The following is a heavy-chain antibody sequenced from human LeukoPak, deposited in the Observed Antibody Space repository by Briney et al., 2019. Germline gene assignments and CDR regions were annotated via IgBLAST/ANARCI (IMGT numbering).Heavy chain of an antibody. CDR1: GFNFRNYA. CDR3: AKPARGSGIQDGFDS. V-gene: IGHV3-64D*06. D-gene: IGHD3-10*01. CDR2: MSVVTDRT. J-gene: IGHJ4*02. Sequence: GGSLRLSCSASGFNFRNYAMHWVRQAPGKGLEYVSAMSVVTDRTFYADSVMGRFTISRDNSANTLYLQMSSLRPEDTAVYYCAKPARGSGIQDGFDSWDEGTLVTVSS.